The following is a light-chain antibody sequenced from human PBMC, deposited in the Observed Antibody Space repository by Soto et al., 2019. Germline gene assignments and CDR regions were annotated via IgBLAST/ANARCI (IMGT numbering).Light chain of an antibody. V-gene: IGKV1-17*01. CDR1: HGITND. CDR2: AAS. Sequence: DIQMTQSPSSLSAYVGDRVTITCRASHGITNDLGWYQQKPGKAPKLLIYAASSLQSGVPSRFSGSGSGTDFTLTISSLEPEDFAVYYCQQRNDWRRGTFGQGTRLEI. CDR3: QQRNDWRRGT. J-gene: IGKJ5*01.